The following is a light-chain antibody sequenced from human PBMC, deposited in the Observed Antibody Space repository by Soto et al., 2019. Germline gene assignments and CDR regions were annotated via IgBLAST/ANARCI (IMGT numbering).Light chain of an antibody. J-gene: IGKJ5*01. Sequence: DIQMTQSPSSLSASVGDRVTITCRASQDINNYLNWYQQKPGQAPKLLIYDASNLETEVPSRFSGSGSRTDFSFTISSLQPEDIATYYCHQYDNLPPTFGQGTRLEI. CDR1: QDINNY. CDR2: DAS. V-gene: IGKV1-33*01. CDR3: HQYDNLPPT.